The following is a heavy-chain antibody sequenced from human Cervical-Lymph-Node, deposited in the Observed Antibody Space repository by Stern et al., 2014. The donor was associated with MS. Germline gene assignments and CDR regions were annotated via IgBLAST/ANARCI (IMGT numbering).Heavy chain of an antibody. V-gene: IGHV1-69*01. CDR2: IIPIIGAA. Sequence: QVQLVQSGAEVKKPGSSVKVSCKASGGTFSVYAFSWVRQAPGQGLEWVGGIIPIIGAANYAQKFQGRVTITADASIKTAYIEVSSLRFEDTAVYYCARDQRHYGSGHYAFDIWGQGTVVTVSS. D-gene: IGHD3-10*01. CDR1: GGTFSVYA. J-gene: IGHJ3*02. CDR3: ARDQRHYGSGHYAFDI.